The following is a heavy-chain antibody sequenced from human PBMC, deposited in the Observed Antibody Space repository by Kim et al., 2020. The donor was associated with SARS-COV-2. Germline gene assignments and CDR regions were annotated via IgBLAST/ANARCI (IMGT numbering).Heavy chain of an antibody. CDR3: ARGSGITMIQDY. CDR1: GGSISSYY. D-gene: IGHD3-22*01. V-gene: IGHV4-59*01. Sequence: SETLSLTCTVSGGSISSYYWSWIRQPPGKGLEWIGYIYYSGSTNYNPSLKSRVTISVDTSKNQFSLKLSSVTAADTAVYYCARGSGITMIQDYWGQGTLVTVSS. J-gene: IGHJ4*02. CDR2: IYYSGST.